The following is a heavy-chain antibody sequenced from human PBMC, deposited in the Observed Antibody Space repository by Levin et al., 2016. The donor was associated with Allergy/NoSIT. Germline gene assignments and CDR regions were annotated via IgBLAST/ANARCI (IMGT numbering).Heavy chain of an antibody. CDR1: GGSFSGYY. V-gene: IGHV4-34*01. CDR2: INHSGST. D-gene: IGHD1-1*01. Sequence: SETLSLTCAVYGGSFSGYYWSWIRQPPGKGLEWIGEINHSGSTNYNSSLKSRVTISVDTSKNQFSLKLSSVTAADTAVYYCARVIKAGTKRHQDKWVVWGQGTTVTVSS. J-gene: IGHJ6*02. CDR3: ARVIKAGTKRHQDKWVV.